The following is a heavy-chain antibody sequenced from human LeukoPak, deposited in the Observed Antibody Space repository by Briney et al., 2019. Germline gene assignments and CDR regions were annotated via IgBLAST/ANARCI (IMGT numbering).Heavy chain of an antibody. V-gene: IGHV3-7*01. CDR1: GFTFSSYW. CDR2: IKQDGSEK. J-gene: IGHJ4*02. Sequence: GGSLRLSCAASGFTFSSYWMSWVRQAPGKGLEWVANIKQDGSEKYFVDSVKGRFTISRDNAKNSLYLQMNSLRAEDTAVYYCARALDSSGYYPPFFDYWGQGTLVTVSS. D-gene: IGHD3-22*01. CDR3: ARALDSSGYYPPFFDY.